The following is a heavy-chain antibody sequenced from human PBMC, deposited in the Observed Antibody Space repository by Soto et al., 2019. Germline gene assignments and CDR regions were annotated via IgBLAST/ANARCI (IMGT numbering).Heavy chain of an antibody. V-gene: IGHV3-72*01. J-gene: IGHJ3*02. CDR2: TRNKANNYTT. D-gene: IGHD3-10*01. CDR3: ASGSNRMVRGVTDAFDI. CDR1: GFTFSDHY. Sequence: EVQLVESGGGLVQPGGSLRLSCAASGFTFSDHYMDWVRQAPGKGLEYVGRTRNKANNYTTEYAACVKGRFTISRDDSKNSLYLQMNSLKTEDTSVYYCASGSNRMVRGVTDAFDIWGQGTMVTVSS.